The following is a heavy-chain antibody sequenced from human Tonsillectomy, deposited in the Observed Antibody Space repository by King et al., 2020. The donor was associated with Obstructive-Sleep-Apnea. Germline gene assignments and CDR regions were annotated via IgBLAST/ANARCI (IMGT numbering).Heavy chain of an antibody. J-gene: IGHJ4*02. Sequence: ITLKESGPSLVKPTQTLTLTCTFSGFSLSTSGVGVGWIRQAPGKALGCLALIYWGEDKRYSPSLKSRLTLTKDTSEDQVVLTMTNMDPVDTATYYCTHRCSGGPSGFDSWGQGTLVTVSS. V-gene: IGHV2-5*02. CDR2: IYWGEDK. CDR1: GFSLSTSGVG. CDR3: THRCSGGPSGFDS. D-gene: IGHD6-19*01.